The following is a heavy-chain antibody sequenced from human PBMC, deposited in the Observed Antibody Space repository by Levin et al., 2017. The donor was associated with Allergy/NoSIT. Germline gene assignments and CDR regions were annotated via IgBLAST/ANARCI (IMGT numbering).Heavy chain of an antibody. D-gene: IGHD4-23*01. V-gene: IGHV3-23*01. CDR3: AKLDGANSGGLDY. J-gene: IGHJ4*02. Sequence: GESLKISCAASGFTFSSYAMSWVRQAPGKGLEWVSGVTGSGGSTYYADSVKGRFTISRDNSKNTLYLQMNSLRAEDTAVYYCAKLDGANSGGLDYWGQGTLVTVSS. CDR1: GFTFSSYA. CDR2: VTGSGGST.